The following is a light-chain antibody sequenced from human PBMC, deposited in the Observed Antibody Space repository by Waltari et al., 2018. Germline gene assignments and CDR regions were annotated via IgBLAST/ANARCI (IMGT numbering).Light chain of an antibody. CDR1: HSVDWN. CDR3: QQRRSWPLT. CDR2: DTS. V-gene: IGKV3-11*01. J-gene: IGKJ4*01. Sequence: EIVLTQSPATLSLSPGERATLSCRASHSVDWNLAWYQTRHGQHPRPLIYDTSNRAPGIPARFSGSGSDTDFTLTISSLEPEDFAVYYCQQRRSWPLTFGGGTKVEIE.